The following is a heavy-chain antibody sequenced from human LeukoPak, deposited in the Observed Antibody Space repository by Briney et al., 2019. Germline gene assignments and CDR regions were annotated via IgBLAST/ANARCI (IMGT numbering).Heavy chain of an antibody. CDR2: IIPIFGTA. CDR1: GGTFSSYA. J-gene: IGHJ4*02. CDR3: AGIRGGRIAARRNSGGPFDY. V-gene: IGHV1-69*05. Sequence: GASVKVSCKASGGTFSSYAISWVRQAPGQGLEWMGGIIPIFGTANYAQKFQGRVTITTDESTSTAYMELSSLRSEDTAVYYCAGIRGGRIAARRNSGGPFDYWGQGTLVTVSS. D-gene: IGHD6-6*01.